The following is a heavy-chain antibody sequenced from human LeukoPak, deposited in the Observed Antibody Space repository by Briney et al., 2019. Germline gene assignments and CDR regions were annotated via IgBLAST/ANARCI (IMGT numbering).Heavy chain of an antibody. CDR2: IYYTGST. J-gene: IGHJ4*02. Sequence: SETLSLTCTVSGGSIDSYYWSWIRRPPGKGLEWIGDIYYTGSTEYHPSLKSRVTISLDTSKNQFSLKLTSVTAADTAVYYCARVYQSAEYYFDYWGQGNLVSVSS. CDR3: ARVYQSAEYYFDY. CDR1: GGSIDSYY. D-gene: IGHD2-2*01. V-gene: IGHV4-59*01.